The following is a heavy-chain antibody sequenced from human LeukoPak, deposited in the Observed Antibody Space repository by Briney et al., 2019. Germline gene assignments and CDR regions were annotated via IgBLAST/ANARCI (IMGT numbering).Heavy chain of an antibody. V-gene: IGHV3-23*01. CDR3: AKDQPLSSSSEPDY. Sequence: PGGSLRLSCAASGFTFSSYAMSWVRQAPGKGLEWVSAISGSGGSTYHADSVKGRFTISRDNSKNTLYLQMNSLRAGDTAVYYCAKDQPLSSSSEPDYWGQGTLVTVSS. CDR1: GFTFSSYA. CDR2: ISGSGGST. J-gene: IGHJ4*02. D-gene: IGHD6-6*01.